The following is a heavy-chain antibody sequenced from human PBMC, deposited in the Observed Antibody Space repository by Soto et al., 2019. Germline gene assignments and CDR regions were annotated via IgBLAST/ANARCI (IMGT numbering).Heavy chain of an antibody. CDR3: AREGRGELLLDY. V-gene: IGHV4-34*01. CDR1: GGSFSGYY. J-gene: IGHJ4*02. Sequence: SETLSLTCAVYGGSFSGYYWSWIRQPPGKGLEWIGEINHSGSTNYNPSLKSRVTISVDTSKNQFSLKLSSVTAADTAVYYCAREGRGELLLDYWGQGTLVTVSS. CDR2: INHSGST. D-gene: IGHD1-26*01.